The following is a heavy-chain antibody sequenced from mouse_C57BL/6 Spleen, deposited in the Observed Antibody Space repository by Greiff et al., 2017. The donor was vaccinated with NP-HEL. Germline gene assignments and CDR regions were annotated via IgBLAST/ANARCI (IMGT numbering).Heavy chain of an antibody. Sequence: QVQLQQPGAELVKPGASVKLSCKASGYTFTSYWMQWVKQRPGQGLEWIGEIDPSDSYTNYNQKFKGKATLTVDTSSSTAYMQLSSLTSEDAAVYYCARRLLGDFDYWGKGTTLTVSS. V-gene: IGHV1-50*01. CDR2: IDPSDSYT. J-gene: IGHJ2*01. D-gene: IGHD3-2*02. CDR1: GYTFTSYW. CDR3: ARRLLGDFDY.